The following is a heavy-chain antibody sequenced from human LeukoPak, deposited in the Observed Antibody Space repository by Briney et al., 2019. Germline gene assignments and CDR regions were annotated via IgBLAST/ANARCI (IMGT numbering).Heavy chain of an antibody. V-gene: IGHV5-10-1*01. Sequence: GESLRVSCKGSGYSFPNYWIRRGRQMPGKGLEWMGRIDPSVSYTNHRPSFQVHVTISAEKSISTDYLQWSSLKASDTAMYYRGRLAYSSSWYYYGMDVWGKGTTVTVSS. D-gene: IGHD6-13*01. CDR2: IDPSVSYT. CDR3: GRLAYSSSWYYYGMDV. J-gene: IGHJ6*04. CDR1: GYSFPNYW.